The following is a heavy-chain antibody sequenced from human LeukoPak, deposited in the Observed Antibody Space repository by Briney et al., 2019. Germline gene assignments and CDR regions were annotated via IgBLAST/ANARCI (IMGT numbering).Heavy chain of an antibody. Sequence: PSETLSLTCTVSGGSISSHNWNWIRQPPGKGLEWIGDIYNSGSPNYNPSLKSRVIISVDTSKNQFSLKLSSVTAADTAVYYCARVDSSGYYTFFDYWGQGTLVTVSS. CDR3: ARVDSSGYYTFFDY. J-gene: IGHJ4*02. D-gene: IGHD3-22*01. CDR1: GGSISSHN. CDR2: IYNSGSP. V-gene: IGHV4-59*11.